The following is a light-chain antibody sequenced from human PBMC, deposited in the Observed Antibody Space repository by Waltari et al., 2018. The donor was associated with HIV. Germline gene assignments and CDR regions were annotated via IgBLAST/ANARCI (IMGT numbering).Light chain of an antibody. CDR1: SSDVGGYNY. CDR3: SSYTSSSTLV. J-gene: IGLJ1*01. Sequence: QSALTQPASVSGSPGQSITISCTGTSSDVGGYNYVSWYQQHPGNAPKLMIYDVSNRPSGVSNRFSDSKSGNTASLTISGLQAEDEADYYCSSYTSSSTLVFGTGTKVTVL. V-gene: IGLV2-14*03. CDR2: DVS.